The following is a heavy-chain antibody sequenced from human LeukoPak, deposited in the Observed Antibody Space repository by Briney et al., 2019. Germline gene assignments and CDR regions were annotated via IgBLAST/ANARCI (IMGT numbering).Heavy chain of an antibody. V-gene: IGHV3-7*01. Sequence: PGGSLRLSCAASGFTFSSYWMSWVRQAPGKGLEWVANIKQDGSEKYYVDSVKGRFTISRDNAKNSLYLQMNSLRAEDTAVYYSARDQAVAGTPEDTFDIWGQGTMVTVS. D-gene: IGHD6-19*01. CDR3: ARDQAVAGTPEDTFDI. J-gene: IGHJ3*02. CDR1: GFTFSSYW. CDR2: IKQDGSEK.